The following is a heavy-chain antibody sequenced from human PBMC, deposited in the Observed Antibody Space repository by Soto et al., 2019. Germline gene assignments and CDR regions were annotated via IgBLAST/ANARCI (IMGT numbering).Heavy chain of an antibody. CDR2: IYHSGST. J-gene: IGHJ5*02. V-gene: IGHV4-30-2*01. CDR3: ARTEPGTFDP. CDR1: GGSISSGGYS. Sequence: SETLSLTCAVSGGSISSGGYSWSWIRQPPGKGLEWIGYIYHSGSTNYNPSLKSRVTISLDTSKSQFSLKLSSVTAADTAVYYCARTEPGTFDPWGKGTLVTVSS. D-gene: IGHD1-7*01.